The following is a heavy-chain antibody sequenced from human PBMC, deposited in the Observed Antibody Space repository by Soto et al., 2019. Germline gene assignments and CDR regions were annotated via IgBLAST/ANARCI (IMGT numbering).Heavy chain of an antibody. CDR1: GFTFEDYA. CDR3: AKVGLFDGNKPITFEF. CDR2: ISWDSRSV. D-gene: IGHD3-10*01. J-gene: IGHJ4*02. Sequence: PGGSLRLSCAVSGFTFEDYAMHWVRQAPGKGLEWVSGISWDSRSVAYADSVKGRFTISRDNAENSLHLQMNSLRAEDTAVYYCAKVGLFDGNKPITFEFWGQGTLVTVSS. V-gene: IGHV3-9*01.